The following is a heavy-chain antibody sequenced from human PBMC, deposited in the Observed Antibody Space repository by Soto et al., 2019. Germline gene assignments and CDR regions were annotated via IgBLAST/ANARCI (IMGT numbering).Heavy chain of an antibody. J-gene: IGHJ6*01. CDR2: VWYDGSKK. Sequence: GGSLRLSCAASGFTLSTYGMHWVRQAPGKGLEWVAVVWYDGSKKYYADSVKGRFTVSRDNSKNTLYLQMNSLRAEDTAVYYCARRLGQCQLGFGMDVWDQESPVAISS. CDR3: ARRLGQCQLGFGMDV. D-gene: IGHD3-16*01. CDR1: GFTLSTYG. V-gene: IGHV3-33*01.